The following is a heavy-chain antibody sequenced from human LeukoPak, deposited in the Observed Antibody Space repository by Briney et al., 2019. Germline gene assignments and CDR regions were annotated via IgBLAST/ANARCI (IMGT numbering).Heavy chain of an antibody. V-gene: IGHV4-59*08. Sequence: SETLSLTCTVSGGSISSYYWSWIRQPPGKGLEWIGYIYYSGSTNYNPSLKSRVTISVDTSKNQFSLKLSSVTAADTAVYYCARLPSMAHAFDIWGQGTMVTVSS. CDR3: ARLPSMAHAFDI. CDR2: IYYSGST. J-gene: IGHJ3*02. D-gene: IGHD2/OR15-2a*01. CDR1: GGSISSYY.